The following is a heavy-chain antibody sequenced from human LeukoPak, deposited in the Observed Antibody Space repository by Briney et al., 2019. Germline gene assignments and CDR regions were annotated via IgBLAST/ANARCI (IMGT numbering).Heavy chain of an antibody. CDR1: GFTFSSYA. D-gene: IGHD6-13*01. V-gene: IGHV3-30*04. Sequence: GGSLRLSCAASGFTFSSYAIHWVRQAPGTGLEWVAVISYHGSNKYYADSVKGRFTISRDNSKNTLFLQMNSLRAEDTAVYYCARDGDRIAAAGYSGYFDYWGQGTLVTVSS. CDR2: ISYHGSNK. J-gene: IGHJ4*02. CDR3: ARDGDRIAAAGYSGYFDY.